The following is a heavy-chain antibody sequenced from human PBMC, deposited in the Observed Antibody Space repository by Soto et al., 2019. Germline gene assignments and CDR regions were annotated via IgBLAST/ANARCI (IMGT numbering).Heavy chain of an antibody. CDR3: SKDSHDGYYFDY. V-gene: IGHV3-30*18. CDR1: GFTFSSYG. CDR2: ISYDGSNK. Sequence: QVQLVESGGGVVQPGRSLRLSCAASGFTFSSYGMHWVRQAPGKGLEWGAVISYDGSNKYYADSVKGRFTISRDNSKNTLYLQMNSLRAEDTAVYYCSKDSHDGYYFDYWGQGTLVTVSS. D-gene: IGHD3-3*01. J-gene: IGHJ4*02.